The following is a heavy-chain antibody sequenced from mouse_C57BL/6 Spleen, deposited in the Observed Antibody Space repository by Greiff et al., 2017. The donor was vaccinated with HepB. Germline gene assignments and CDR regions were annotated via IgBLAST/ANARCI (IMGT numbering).Heavy chain of an antibody. Sequence: QVQLQQPGAELVKPGASVKMSCTASGYTFTSYWITWVKQRPGQGLEWIGDIYPGSGSTNYNGKFKSKATLTVDTSSSTAYMQLSSLTSEDSAVYYCAIYYGNWDWFAYWGQGTLVTVSA. D-gene: IGHD2-1*01. V-gene: IGHV1-55*01. CDR1: GYTFTSYW. CDR2: IYPGSGST. CDR3: AIYYGNWDWFAY. J-gene: IGHJ3*01.